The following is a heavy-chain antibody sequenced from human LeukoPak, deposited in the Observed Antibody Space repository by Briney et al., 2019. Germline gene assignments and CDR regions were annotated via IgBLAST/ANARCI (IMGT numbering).Heavy chain of an antibody. D-gene: IGHD3-3*01. V-gene: IGHV3-23*01. CDR3: AKDRHYDFWSGYYPL. CDR1: GFTFSSYA. J-gene: IGHJ4*02. CDR2: ISGSGGST. Sequence: PGGSLRLSCAASGFTFSSYAMSWVRQAPGKGLEWVSAISGSGGSTYCADSVKGRFTISRDNSKNTLYLQMNSLRAEDTAVYYCAKDRHYDFWSGYYPLWGQGTLVTVSS.